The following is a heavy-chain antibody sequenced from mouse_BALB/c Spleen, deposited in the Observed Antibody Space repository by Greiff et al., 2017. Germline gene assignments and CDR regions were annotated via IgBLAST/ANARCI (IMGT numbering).Heavy chain of an antibody. V-gene: IGHV5-12-1*01. CDR2: ISSGGGST. D-gene: IGHD1-1*01. CDR1: GFAFSSYD. J-gene: IGHJ4*01. CDR3: ARQPPITTVGAMDY. Sequence: EVQRVESGGGLVKPGGSLKLSCAASGFAFSSYDMSWVRQTPEKRLEWVAYISSGGGSTYYPDTVKGRFTISRDNAKNTLYLQMSSLKTEDTAMYYFARQPPITTVGAMDYWGQGTSVTVSS.